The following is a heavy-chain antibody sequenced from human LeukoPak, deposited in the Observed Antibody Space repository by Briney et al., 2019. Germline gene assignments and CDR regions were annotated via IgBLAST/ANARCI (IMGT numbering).Heavy chain of an antibody. Sequence: SVKVSCKDSGGTFSSYAFSWVRQAPGQGLEWMGRIIPIFGIANYAQKFQGRVTITADKSTSTAYMELSSLRSEDTAVYYCARGVGATGFDYWGQGTLVTVSS. CDR1: GGTFSSYA. CDR2: IIPIFGIA. V-gene: IGHV1-69*04. J-gene: IGHJ4*02. D-gene: IGHD1-26*01. CDR3: ARGVGATGFDY.